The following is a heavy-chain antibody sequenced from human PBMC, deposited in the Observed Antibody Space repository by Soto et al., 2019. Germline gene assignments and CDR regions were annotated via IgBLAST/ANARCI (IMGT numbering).Heavy chain of an antibody. CDR1: GYTFTSYG. Sequence: QVQLVQSGAEVKKPGASVKVSCKASGYTFTSYGISWVRQAPGQGLEWMGWISAYNGNTNYAKQLQGRVTMTTDTSTSTDYMAVTSLRSDDTAVYYCARGGDCSGGSCYLRWGQGTLVTVSS. V-gene: IGHV1-18*01. CDR3: ARGGDCSGGSCYLR. D-gene: IGHD2-15*01. J-gene: IGHJ4*02. CDR2: ISAYNGNT.